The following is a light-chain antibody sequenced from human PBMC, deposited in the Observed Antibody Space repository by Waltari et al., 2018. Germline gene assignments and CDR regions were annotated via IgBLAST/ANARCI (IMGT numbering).Light chain of an antibody. V-gene: IGLV1-40*01. CDR1: SSNIGAGYD. J-gene: IGLJ2*01. Sequence: QSVLTQPPSVSGAPGQRVTISCPGSSSNIGAGYDVPWYQQLPGTAPKLLIYGNSNRPSGVPDRFSGSKSGTSASLAITGLQAEDEADYYCQSYDSSLSVVVFGGGTKLTVL. CDR2: GNS. CDR3: QSYDSSLSVVV.